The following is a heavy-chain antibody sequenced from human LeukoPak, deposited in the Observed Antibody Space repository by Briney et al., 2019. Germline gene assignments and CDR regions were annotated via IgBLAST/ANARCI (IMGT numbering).Heavy chain of an antibody. CDR1: GFTFINAW. CDR3: TTDGVGVEGATYDN. CDR2: IKAKAHGGTI. J-gene: IGHJ4*02. D-gene: IGHD1-26*01. V-gene: IGHV3-15*01. Sequence: GGSLRLSCAASGFTFINAWMAWVRQAPGKGLEWVGRIKAKAHGGTIEYAAPVKGRFTISRDDSKNTLYLQMNSLKTEDTAVYYCTTDGVGVEGATYDNWGQGTLVSGSS.